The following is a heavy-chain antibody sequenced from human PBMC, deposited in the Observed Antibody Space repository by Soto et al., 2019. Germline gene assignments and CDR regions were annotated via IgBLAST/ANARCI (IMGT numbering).Heavy chain of an antibody. Sequence: SLRIGRAACRVTFSSYGMHGVRKAPGKGLEWVAVIWYDGSNKYYADSVKGRFTISRDNSKNTLYLQMNSLRAEDTAVYYCARDLFDTAMVTYWGQGTLVTVSS. CDR3: ARDLFDTAMVTY. D-gene: IGHD5-18*01. CDR2: IWYDGSNK. J-gene: IGHJ4*02. CDR1: RVTFSSYG. V-gene: IGHV3-33*01.